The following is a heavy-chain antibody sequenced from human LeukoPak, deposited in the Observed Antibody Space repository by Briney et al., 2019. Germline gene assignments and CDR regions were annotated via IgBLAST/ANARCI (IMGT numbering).Heavy chain of an antibody. CDR2: MSFDGSK. CDR1: GFTFSSYA. D-gene: IGHD3-22*01. CDR3: AREGHSSGYCGVFDI. V-gene: IGHV3-30*03. Sequence: GGSLRLSCAASGFTFSSYAMSWVRQAPGKGLEWVAGMSFDGSKYYGDSVKGRFTISRDDSKNTVHLQMDSLRPEDTAVYYCAREGHSSGYCGVFDIWGQGTTVSVSS. J-gene: IGHJ3*02.